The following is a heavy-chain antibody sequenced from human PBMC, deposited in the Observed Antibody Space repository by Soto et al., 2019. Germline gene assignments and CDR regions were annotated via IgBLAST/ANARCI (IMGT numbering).Heavy chain of an antibody. CDR1: GGSISSGDYY. J-gene: IGHJ4*02. V-gene: IGHV4-30-4*01. CDR3: ARDSSYCSGGSCPFDC. D-gene: IGHD2-15*01. CDR2: IYYSGSS. Sequence: QVQLQESGPGLVKPSQTLSLTCTVSGGSISSGDYYWSWIRQPPGKGLEWIGYIYYSGSSHYNPYIKSRFTISLVTSKNQFSLKLSSVTAADTAVYYCARDSSYCSGGSCPFDCWGQGTLVTVSS.